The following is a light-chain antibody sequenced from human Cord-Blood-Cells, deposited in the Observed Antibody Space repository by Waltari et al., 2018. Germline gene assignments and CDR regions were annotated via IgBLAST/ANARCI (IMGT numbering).Light chain of an antibody. Sequence: QSALTQPASVSGSPGQSITISCTGTSRAGGGSNYVSWYQQHPGNAPKLMIYDVSNRPSGVSNRFSGSKSGNTASLTISGLQAEDEADYYCSSYTSSSTNVVFGGGTKLTVL. CDR1: SRAGGGSNY. J-gene: IGLJ2*01. V-gene: IGLV2-14*01. CDR3: SSYTSSSTNVV. CDR2: DVS.